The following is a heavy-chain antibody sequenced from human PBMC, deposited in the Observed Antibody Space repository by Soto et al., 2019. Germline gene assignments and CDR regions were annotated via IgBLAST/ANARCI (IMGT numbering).Heavy chain of an antibody. CDR3: ASRSSWPYYYYYGMDV. V-gene: IGHV3-48*03. CDR1: GFTFSSYE. Sequence: PGGSLRLSCAASGFTFSSYEMNWVRQAPGKGLEWVSYISSSGSTIYYADSVKGRFTISRDNAKNSLYLQMNSLRAEDTAVYYCASRSSWPYYYYYGMDVWGPGTKVTVYS. J-gene: IGHJ6*02. D-gene: IGHD6-13*01. CDR2: ISSSGSTI.